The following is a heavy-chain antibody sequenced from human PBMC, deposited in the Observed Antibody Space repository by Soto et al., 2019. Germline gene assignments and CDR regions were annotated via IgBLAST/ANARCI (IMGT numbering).Heavy chain of an antibody. CDR2: INHSGST. V-gene: IGHV4-34*01. CDR3: ARRDYTNWFDP. Sequence: SEALSLTCAVYGGSFSGYYWSWIRQPPGKGLEWIGEINHSGSTNYNPSLKSRVTISVDTSKNQFSLKLSSVTAADTAVYYCARRDYTNWFDPWGQGTLVTVSS. D-gene: IGHD4-4*01. CDR1: GGSFSGYY. J-gene: IGHJ5*02.